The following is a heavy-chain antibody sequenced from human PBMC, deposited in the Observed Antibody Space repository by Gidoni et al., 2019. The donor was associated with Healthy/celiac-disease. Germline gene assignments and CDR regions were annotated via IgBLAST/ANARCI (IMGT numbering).Heavy chain of an antibody. CDR3: AKEVVVVAATWAFDI. CDR1: GFTFSSSG. CDR2: ISYDGSNK. V-gene: IGHV3-30*18. Sequence: QVQLVESGGGVVQPGRSLRLSCAASGFTFSSSGMHWVRQAPGKGLEWVAVISYDGSNKYYADSVKGRFTISRDNSKNTLYLQMNSLRAEDTAVYYCAKEVVVVAATWAFDIWGQGTMVTVSS. D-gene: IGHD2-15*01. J-gene: IGHJ3*02.